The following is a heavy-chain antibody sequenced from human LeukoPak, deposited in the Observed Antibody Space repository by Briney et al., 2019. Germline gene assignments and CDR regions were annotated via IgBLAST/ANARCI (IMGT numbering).Heavy chain of an antibody. CDR1: GYTFTSKY. V-gene: IGHV1-46*01. CDR3: LTAGGIIEFFDF. J-gene: IGHJ2*01. CDR2: IIPGGGST. Sequence: ASVKVSCKASGYTFTSKYIHWVRQAPGQGLDWMGMIIPGGGSTTYAQKFRDRVTMTRDASTSTVYMELSGLRSEDTALYYCLTAGGIIEFFDFRGRGTLVTASS. D-gene: IGHD3-16*02.